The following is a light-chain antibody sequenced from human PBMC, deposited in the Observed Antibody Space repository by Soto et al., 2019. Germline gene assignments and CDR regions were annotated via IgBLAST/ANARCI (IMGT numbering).Light chain of an antibody. J-gene: IGKJ5*01. Sequence: DIQMTQSPSTLSASVGDRVTITCRSSQSISGWLAWYQQKPGKAPKLLIYDASSLESGVPSRFSGSGSGTDFTLTISSLEPEDFAVYYCQQRSNWPITFGQGTRLEIK. CDR1: QSISGW. CDR2: DAS. V-gene: IGKV1-5*01. CDR3: QQRSNWPIT.